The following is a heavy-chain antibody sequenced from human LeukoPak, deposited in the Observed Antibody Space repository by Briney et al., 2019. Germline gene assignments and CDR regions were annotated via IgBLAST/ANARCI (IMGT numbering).Heavy chain of an antibody. V-gene: IGHV1-69*01. CDR3: ARGGARHTRLHYYYYMDV. J-gene: IGHJ6*03. D-gene: IGHD3-16*01. Sequence: GGSLRLSCAASGFTFSSYAMSWVRQAPGKGLEWMGGIIPIFGTANYAQKFQGRVTITADESTSTAYMELNSLRAEDTAVYYCARGGARHTRLHYYYYMDVWGKGTTVTVSS. CDR2: IIPIFGTA. CDR1: GFTFSSYA.